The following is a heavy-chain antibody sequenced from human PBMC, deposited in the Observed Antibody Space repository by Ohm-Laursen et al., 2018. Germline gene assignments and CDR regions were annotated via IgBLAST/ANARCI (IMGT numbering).Heavy chain of an antibody. CDR2: TSSDGSNK. V-gene: IGHV3-30*18. CDR3: AKKRMPKVTTFLDY. D-gene: IGHD4-17*01. CDR1: GFTFSTYG. Sequence: SLRLSCATFGFTFSTYGMHWVRQAPGKGLEWVALTSSDGSNKYYADSVKGRFTISRDNSKSTLYLQMDSLRVEDTAVYYCAKKRMPKVTTFLDYWGQGTLVTVSS. J-gene: IGHJ4*02.